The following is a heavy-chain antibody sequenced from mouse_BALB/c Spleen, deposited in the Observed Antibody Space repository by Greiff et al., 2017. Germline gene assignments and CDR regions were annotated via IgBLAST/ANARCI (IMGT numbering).Heavy chain of an antibody. J-gene: IGHJ4*01. V-gene: IGHV5-6-5*01. D-gene: IGHD1-1*01. CDR1: GFTFSSYA. CDR3: ARAITKGAMED. Sequence: EVQVLESGAGLVKPGGSLKLSCAASGFTFSSYAMSWVRQTPEKRLEWVASISSGGSTYYPDNVKGRFTISRDNARNILYLQMSSLRSEDTAMYYCARAITKGAMEDWGEGTSVTVSS. CDR2: ISSGGST.